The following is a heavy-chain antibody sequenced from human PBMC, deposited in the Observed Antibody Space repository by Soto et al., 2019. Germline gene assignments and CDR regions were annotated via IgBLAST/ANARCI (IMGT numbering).Heavy chain of an antibody. Sequence: QITLKESGPTLVKPTQTLTLTCTFSGFSLTTSGMGVGWIRQPPGKALERLALTYCNGARRYSPSLKSKVTITTDTSKNQVVLTMANMDPVDTATYYCARIKEITYDWIADGMDVWGQGTTVTVSS. D-gene: IGHD1-20*01. CDR3: ARIKEITYDWIADGMDV. V-gene: IGHV2-5*01. CDR2: TYCNGAR. J-gene: IGHJ6*02. CDR1: GFSLTTSGMG.